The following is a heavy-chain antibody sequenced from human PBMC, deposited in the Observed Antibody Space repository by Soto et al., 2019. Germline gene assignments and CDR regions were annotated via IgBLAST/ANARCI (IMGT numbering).Heavy chain of an antibody. CDR1: GGSIRSYF. V-gene: IGHV4-59*08. D-gene: IGHD6-19*01. J-gene: IGHJ6*02. Sequence: SETLSLTCTVSGGSIRSYFWSWIRQAPGKGLEWIGYIYSNEYTDYNPSLKSRVTISVDTSKDQFSLQLKSVTAADTAVYYCARGYSSGDTYGMDVWGQGTTVTVSS. CDR3: ARGYSSGDTYGMDV. CDR2: IYSNEYT.